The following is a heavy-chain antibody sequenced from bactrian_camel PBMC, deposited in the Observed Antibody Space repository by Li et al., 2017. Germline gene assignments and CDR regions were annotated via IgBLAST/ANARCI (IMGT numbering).Heavy chain of an antibody. CDR3: AAAKGLPDLLRGGNLSARSYNY. CDR1: QYTHHTVV. D-gene: IGHD3*01. CDR2: IESGGNT. Sequence: QVQLVESGGGSVQAGGSLTLSCTLSQYTHHTVVIGWFRQTPGKAREGVATIESGGNTQYAGSVKGRFTSSKDDAKNTLYLQMNSLKPEDTAIYYCAAAKGLPDLLRGGNLSARSYNYWGRGTQVTVS. J-gene: IGHJ4*01. V-gene: IGHV3S53*01.